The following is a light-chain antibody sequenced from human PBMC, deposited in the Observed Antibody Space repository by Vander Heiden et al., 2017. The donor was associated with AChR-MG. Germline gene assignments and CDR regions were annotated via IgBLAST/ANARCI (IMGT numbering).Light chain of an antibody. Sequence: QSALTQPASVSGSPGQSITISCTGTSSDVGRYNYVYWYQQHPGKAPELMIYDVSKRPSGVSNRFSGSKSGNTASLTISELQAEDEADYYCSSYTSSSTLWVFGGGTKLTVL. CDR2: DVS. V-gene: IGLV2-14*01. CDR1: SSDVGRYNY. J-gene: IGLJ3*02. CDR3: SSYTSSSTLWV.